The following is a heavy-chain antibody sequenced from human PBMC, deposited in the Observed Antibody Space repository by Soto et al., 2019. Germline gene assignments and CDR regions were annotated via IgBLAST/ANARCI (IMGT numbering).Heavy chain of an antibody. D-gene: IGHD3-22*01. J-gene: IGHJ3*02. CDR3: ARGAYYDSSANDAFDI. CDR1: GYTFTSYY. V-gene: IGHV1-46*01. Sequence: ASVKVSCKASGYTFTSYYMHWVRQAPGQGLEWMGIINPSGGSTSYAQKFQGSVTMTRDTSTSTVYMELSSLRSEDTAVYYCARGAYYDSSANDAFDIWGQGTMVTVSS. CDR2: INPSGGST.